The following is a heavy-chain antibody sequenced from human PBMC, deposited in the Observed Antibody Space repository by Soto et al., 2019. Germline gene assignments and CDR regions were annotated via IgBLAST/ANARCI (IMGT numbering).Heavy chain of an antibody. CDR1: GFTFSSYG. CDR2: ISYDGSNK. J-gene: IGHJ5*02. D-gene: IGHD6-13*01. Sequence: QVQLVESGGGVVQPGRSLRLSCAASGFTFSSYGMHWVRQAPGKGLEWVAVISYDGSNKYYADSVKGRFTISRDNSKNTLYLQMNSLRAEDTAVYYCVKGHLYGSWYGAARSWFDPWGQGTLVTVSS. CDR3: VKGHLYGSWYGAARSWFDP. V-gene: IGHV3-30*18.